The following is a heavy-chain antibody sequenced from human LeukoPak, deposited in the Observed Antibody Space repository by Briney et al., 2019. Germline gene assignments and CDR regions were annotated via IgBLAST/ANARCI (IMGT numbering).Heavy chain of an antibody. D-gene: IGHD3-9*01. CDR3: AGYYDILTGIDY. CDR1: GFNLASYM. J-gene: IGHJ4*02. Sequence: GGSLRLSCAASGFNLASYMLNWVRQAPGKGLEWVSSISSSSSYIYYADSVKGRFTISRDNAKNSLYLQMNSLRAEDTAVYYCAGYYDILTGIDYWGQGTLVTVSS. CDR2: ISSSSSYI. V-gene: IGHV3-21*01.